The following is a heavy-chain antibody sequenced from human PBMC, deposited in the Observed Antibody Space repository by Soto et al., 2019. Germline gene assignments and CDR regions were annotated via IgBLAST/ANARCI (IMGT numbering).Heavy chain of an antibody. Sequence: QVQLVESGGGVVQPGRSLRLSCAASGFYFSSYVMHWVRQAPGKGLEWVSFISHDGSKKYYAGSVEGRFTTSRDDSKNTLYLQMNSLTAEDTAVYYCVKASRSTTWHYYLYGMDVWGQGTTVIVSS. V-gene: IGHV3-30*18. CDR1: GFYFSSYV. CDR2: ISHDGSKK. J-gene: IGHJ6*02. D-gene: IGHD2-2*01. CDR3: VKASRSTTWHYYLYGMDV.